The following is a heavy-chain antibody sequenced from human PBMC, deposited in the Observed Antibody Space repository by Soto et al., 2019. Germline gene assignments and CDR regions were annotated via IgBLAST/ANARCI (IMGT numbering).Heavy chain of an antibody. CDR3: VRLVGNSWLDY. Sequence: SQTLSLSCDISGDSVSAGSATWNCIIHSPSRVLEWLGRTYYRSKWYYDYAVSVRSRISINPDTSKNQFSLQLNSVTPEDTAVYYCVRLVGNSWLDYWGPGTLVTVSS. CDR2: TYYRSKWYY. D-gene: IGHD6-13*01. CDR1: GDSVSAGSAT. V-gene: IGHV6-1*01. J-gene: IGHJ4*02.